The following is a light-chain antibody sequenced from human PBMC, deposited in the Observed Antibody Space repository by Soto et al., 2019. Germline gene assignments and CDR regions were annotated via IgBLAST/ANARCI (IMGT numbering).Light chain of an antibody. CDR3: CSYAGSVV. Sequence: QSVLTQPASVSGSPGQSITISCTGTSSDVGSYHLVSWYQQHPGKAPKLMIYEGSKRPSGVSNRFSGSKSGNTASLTISGLQAEDEADYYCCSYAGSVVFGGGTKPPS. J-gene: IGLJ2*01. V-gene: IGLV2-23*01. CDR1: SSDVGSYHL. CDR2: EGS.